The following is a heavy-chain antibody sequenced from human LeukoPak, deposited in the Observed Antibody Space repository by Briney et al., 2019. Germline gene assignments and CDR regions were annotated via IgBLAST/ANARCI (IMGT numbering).Heavy chain of an antibody. D-gene: IGHD4-17*01. J-gene: IGHJ5*02. CDR2: IYYSGST. Sequence: SETLFLTCTVSDGSISSGDYYWSWIRQPPGKGLEWIGYIYYSGSTYYNPSLKSRVTISVDTSKNQFSLKLSSVTAADTAVYYCARVVDGDNRWFDPWGQGTLVTVSS. V-gene: IGHV4-30-4*01. CDR1: DGSISSGDYY. CDR3: ARVVDGDNRWFDP.